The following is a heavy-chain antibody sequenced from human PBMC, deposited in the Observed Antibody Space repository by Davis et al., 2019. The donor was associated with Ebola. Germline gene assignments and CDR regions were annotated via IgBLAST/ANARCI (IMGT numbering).Heavy chain of an antibody. CDR1: GYSSTSYW. D-gene: IGHD7-27*01. Sequence: PGGSLRPSCKGSGYSSTSYWIGWVRQMPGKGLEWMGIIYPGDSDTRYSPSFQGQVTISADKSISTAYLHWSSLKASDTAMYYCARPPTGEDAFDIWGQGTMVTVSS. CDR3: ARPPTGEDAFDI. CDR2: IYPGDSDT. J-gene: IGHJ3*02. V-gene: IGHV5-51*01.